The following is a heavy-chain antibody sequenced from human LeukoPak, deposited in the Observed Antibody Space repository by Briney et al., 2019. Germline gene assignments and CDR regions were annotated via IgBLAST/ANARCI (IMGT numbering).Heavy chain of an antibody. Sequence: GGSLRLSCAVSGFTFSNYWMNWVRQAPGKGLEWVSSISSSSSYIYYADSVKGRFTISRDNAKNSLYLQMNSLRAEDTAVYYCARDLGSGYDFWKEVYYFDYWGQGTLVTVSS. CDR2: ISSSSSYI. CDR1: GFTFSNYW. V-gene: IGHV3-21*01. J-gene: IGHJ4*02. D-gene: IGHD3-3*01. CDR3: ARDLGSGYDFWKEVYYFDY.